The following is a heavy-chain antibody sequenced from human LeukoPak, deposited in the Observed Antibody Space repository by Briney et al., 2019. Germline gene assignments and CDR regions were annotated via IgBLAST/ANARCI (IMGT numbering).Heavy chain of an antibody. D-gene: IGHD6-13*01. CDR2: ISWNSGSI. V-gene: IGHV3-9*01. Sequence: GWSLRLSCATSGFTFDDYAMHWVRQAPGKDLEWVSGISWNSGSIAYAAPVRGRFTISRDNAKNSVYLQMDSLRAEDTAMYFCAKLKAADGTSPFDSWGQGTLVTVSS. CDR3: AKLKAADGTSPFDS. CDR1: GFTFDDYA. J-gene: IGHJ4*02.